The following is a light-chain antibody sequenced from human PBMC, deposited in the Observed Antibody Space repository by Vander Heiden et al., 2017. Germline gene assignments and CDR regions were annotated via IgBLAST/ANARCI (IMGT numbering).Light chain of an antibody. Sequence: DIVMTQSPDSLAVSLGESATINCKSSQSVLYSSNNKNYLAWHQQTPGQPPKLLISWASTRESGVPDRFSGSASGTDFTLTISILHAEDVTVYYCQRYYTSGRTFGQGTKVEIK. CDR3: QRYYTSGRT. CDR2: WAS. CDR1: QSVLYSSNNKNY. J-gene: IGKJ1*01. V-gene: IGKV4-1*01.